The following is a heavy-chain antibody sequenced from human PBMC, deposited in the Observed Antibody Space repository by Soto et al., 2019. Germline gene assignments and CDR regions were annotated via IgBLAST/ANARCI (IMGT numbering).Heavy chain of an antibody. Sequence: QVQVVESGGGVVQPGRSLRLSCAASGFTFSSYAMYWVRQAPGKGLEWVAVISYDGSNKYDADSVKGRFTISRDNSKNTLYLQMTSLRAEDTAVYYCARATSGWYKDAFEIWGQGTMVTVSS. D-gene: IGHD6-19*01. J-gene: IGHJ3*02. CDR2: ISYDGSNK. CDR1: GFTFSSYA. V-gene: IGHV3-30-3*01. CDR3: ARATSGWYKDAFEI.